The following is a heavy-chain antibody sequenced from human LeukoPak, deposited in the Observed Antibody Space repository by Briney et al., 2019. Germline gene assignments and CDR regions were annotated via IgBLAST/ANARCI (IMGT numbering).Heavy chain of an antibody. D-gene: IGHD6-19*01. J-gene: IGHJ5*02. Sequence: PSETLSLTCAVSGVAISRGGYAWNWIRQPPGTGLEWIAYIYHSGTTYYNPSLKSRATISVDTAKNQFSLKLSSVTAADTAVYYCVRGRYSSGWFKDKNWFDPWGQGSPVTVSS. CDR3: VRGRYSSGWFKDKNWFDP. CDR1: GVAISRGGYA. CDR2: IYHSGTT. V-gene: IGHV4-30-4*07.